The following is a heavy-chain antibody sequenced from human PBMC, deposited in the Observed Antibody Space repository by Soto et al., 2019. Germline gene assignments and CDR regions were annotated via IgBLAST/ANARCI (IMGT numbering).Heavy chain of an antibody. V-gene: IGHV4-4*02. Sequence: SEPMSVTCGVADGSISSSNWWRWISKPPGKGLEWIGEIYHSGSTNYNPSLKSRVTISVDTSKNQFSLKLSPVTAADTAVYYCAKDWRSYDSSDYYTYWGQGTLVTVSS. J-gene: IGHJ4*02. CDR3: AKDWRSYDSSDYYTY. CDR1: DGSISSSNW. D-gene: IGHD3-22*01. CDR2: IYHSGST.